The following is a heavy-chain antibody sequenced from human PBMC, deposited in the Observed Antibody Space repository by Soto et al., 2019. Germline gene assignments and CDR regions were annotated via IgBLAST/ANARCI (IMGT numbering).Heavy chain of an antibody. CDR1: GFTFSTYA. D-gene: IGHD6-25*01. V-gene: IGHV3-23*01. CDR2: ISGNSDTT. CDR3: NAGTRTAILSGSDN. Sequence: PGGSLRLSCAASGFTFSTYAMSWVRQPPGKGLECVSSISGNSDTTAYTDSVKGRFTISRDNSKNTLYLQMNSLRAEDTAVYYCNAGTRTAILSGSDNWGQGTQVTVSS. J-gene: IGHJ4*02.